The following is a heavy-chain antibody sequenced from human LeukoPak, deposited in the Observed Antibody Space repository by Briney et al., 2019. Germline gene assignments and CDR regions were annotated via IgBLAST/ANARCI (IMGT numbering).Heavy chain of an antibody. D-gene: IGHD3-9*01. CDR1: GGSISSYY. CDR2: INHSGST. CDR3: ASESFESVPYYFDH. Sequence: PSETLSLTCAVYGGSISSYYWSWIRQPPGKGLEWIGEINHSGSTNYNPSLKGRVTISVDTSKNQFSLKLSSVTAADTAVYYCASESFESVPYYFDHWGQGTLVTVSS. V-gene: IGHV4-34*01. J-gene: IGHJ4*02.